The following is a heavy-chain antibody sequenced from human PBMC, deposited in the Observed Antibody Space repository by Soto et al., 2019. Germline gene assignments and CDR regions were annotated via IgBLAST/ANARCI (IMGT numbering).Heavy chain of an antibody. D-gene: IGHD3-10*01. CDR2: IYWDDDK. Sequence: QITLKESGPTLVKPTQTLTLTCTFSGFSLNTGGVGVGWIRQPPGKALEWLALIYWDDDKIYSPSLKNRLTITKDTSKNQVVLTITNMDPVDTATYYCAHRPSTYYYGSGSFNWFDPWGQGTLVTVSS. J-gene: IGHJ5*02. CDR3: AHRPSTYYYGSGSFNWFDP. CDR1: GFSLNTGGVG. V-gene: IGHV2-5*02.